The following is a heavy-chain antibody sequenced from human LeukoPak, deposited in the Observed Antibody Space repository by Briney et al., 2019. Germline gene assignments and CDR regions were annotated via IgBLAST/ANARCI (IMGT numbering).Heavy chain of an antibody. Sequence: GGSLRLSCAASGFALSSYAMSWVRQAPGKGLEWVSATSSSDAGTYHAESVRGRFTISRDNSKNSLYLQMNSLRAEDTAVYYCTREQDREAAATVIGDSWGQGTLVTVSS. CDR1: GFALSSYA. CDR3: TREQDREAAATVIGDS. V-gene: IGHV3-23*01. J-gene: IGHJ4*02. D-gene: IGHD2-15*01. CDR2: TSSSDAGT.